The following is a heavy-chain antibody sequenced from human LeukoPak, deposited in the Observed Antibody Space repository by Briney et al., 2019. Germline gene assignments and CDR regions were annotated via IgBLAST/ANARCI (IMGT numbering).Heavy chain of an antibody. J-gene: IGHJ4*02. Sequence: ASVKVSRMASGYTFTGYYMLWVRQAPGQGLEWMGWINPNSGGTNYAQKFQGRVTVTRDTSISTAYMELSRLRSDDTAVYYCARDPWRRYFDWFTQIDYWGQGTLVTVSS. D-gene: IGHD3-9*01. CDR3: ARDPWRRYFDWFTQIDY. V-gene: IGHV1-2*02. CDR2: INPNSGGT. CDR1: GYTFTGYY.